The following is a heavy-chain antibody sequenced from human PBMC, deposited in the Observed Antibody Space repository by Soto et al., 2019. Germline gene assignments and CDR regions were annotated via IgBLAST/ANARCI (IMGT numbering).Heavy chain of an antibody. V-gene: IGHV3-53*01. D-gene: IGHD2-15*01. CDR3: AKGGSRVVVATFDY. J-gene: IGHJ4*02. CDR1: GFTVSSNY. Sequence: EVQLVESGGGLIQPGGSLRLSCAASGFTVSSNYMSWVRQAPGKGLEWVSVISGSGGSTYYADSVKGRFTISRDNSKNTRYLQMNSLRAEDTAVYYCAKGGSRVVVATFDYWGQGTLVTVSS. CDR2: ISGSGGST.